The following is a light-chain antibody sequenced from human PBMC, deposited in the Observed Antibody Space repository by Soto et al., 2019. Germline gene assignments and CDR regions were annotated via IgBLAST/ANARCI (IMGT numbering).Light chain of an antibody. CDR2: GAS. J-gene: IGKJ1*01. CDR3: QQYGSSPPRT. CDR1: QSVSSSY. Sequence: EIVLTQSPGTLALSPVERATLSRRASQSVSSSYLAWYQQKPGQAPRLLIYGASSTATGIPDRFSGSGSGTDFTLTISRLETEDFAVYYCQQYGSSPPRTFGQGTKVDI. V-gene: IGKV3-20*01.